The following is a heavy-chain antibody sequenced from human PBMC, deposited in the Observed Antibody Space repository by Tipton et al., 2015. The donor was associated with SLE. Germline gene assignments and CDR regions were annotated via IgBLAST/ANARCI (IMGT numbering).Heavy chain of an antibody. Sequence: QSGAEVKKPGASVKVSCKASGYTFSSYEINWVRQATGQGLEWMGWMNPDSGNTDYAQKFQGRVTMTRSTSISTAYMELSSLRSEDTAVCYCARGPWGPNKRDHDWFDPWGQGTLVTVSS. V-gene: IGHV1-8*01. CDR2: MNPDSGNT. D-gene: IGHD3-16*01. CDR3: ARGPWGPNKRDHDWFDP. J-gene: IGHJ5*02. CDR1: GYTFSSYE.